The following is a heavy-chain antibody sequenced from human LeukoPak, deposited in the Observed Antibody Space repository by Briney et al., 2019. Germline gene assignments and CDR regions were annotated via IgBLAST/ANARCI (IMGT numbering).Heavy chain of an antibody. J-gene: IGHJ5*02. V-gene: IGHV1-2*02. Sequence: ASVKVSCKASGYTFTGYYMHWVRQAPGQGLEWMGWINPNSGGTNYAQKFQGRVTMTRDASISTAYMELSRLRSDDTAVYYCARVAPGWYDILTGYFGAVPTNPNWFDPWGQGTLVTVSS. D-gene: IGHD3-9*01. CDR2: INPNSGGT. CDR1: GYTFTGYY. CDR3: ARVAPGWYDILTGYFGAVPTNPNWFDP.